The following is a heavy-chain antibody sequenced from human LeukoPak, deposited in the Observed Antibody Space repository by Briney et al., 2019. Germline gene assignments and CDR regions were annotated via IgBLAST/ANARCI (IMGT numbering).Heavy chain of an antibody. D-gene: IGHD6-6*01. CDR2: IYYSGST. J-gene: IGHJ5*02. Sequence: PSETLSLTCTVSGGSISSGGYYWSWIRQPPGKGLEWIGYIYYSGSTYYNPSLKSRVTISVDTSKNQFSLKLSSVTAADTAVYYCARGPDSSSSNWFDPWGQGTLVTVSS. CDR3: ARGPDSSSSNWFDP. CDR1: GGSISSGGYY. V-gene: IGHV4-31*03.